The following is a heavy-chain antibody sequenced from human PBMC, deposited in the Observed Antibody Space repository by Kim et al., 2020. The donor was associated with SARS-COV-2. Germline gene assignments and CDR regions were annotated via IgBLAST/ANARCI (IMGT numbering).Heavy chain of an antibody. J-gene: IGHJ2*01. CDR3: ARRVVVITVLEGLYFDL. Sequence: SETLSLTCTVYDCSISSSSYYWGWIRQPPGEGLEWIGSLYYSGSTYYYPSLSMRVTISVYTSKNQFSLKLSSVTAADTAVYYCARRVVVITVLEGLYFDLWARGTLVTVSS. D-gene: IGHD3-22*01. V-gene: IGHV4-39*01. CDR1: DCSISSSSYY. CDR2: LYYSGST.